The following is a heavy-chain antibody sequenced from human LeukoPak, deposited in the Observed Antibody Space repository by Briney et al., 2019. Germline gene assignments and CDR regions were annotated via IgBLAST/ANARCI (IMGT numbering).Heavy chain of an antibody. J-gene: IGHJ3*02. CDR3: ARPEQVVTPTAFDI. CDR2: IIPILGIA. Sequence: GASVKVSCKASGGTFSSYAISWVRQAPGQGLEWMGRIIPILGIANYAQKIQGRVTITADKSTSTAYMELSSLRSEDTAVYYCARPEQVVTPTAFDIWGQGTMVTVSS. V-gene: IGHV1-69*04. CDR1: GGTFSSYA. D-gene: IGHD4-23*01.